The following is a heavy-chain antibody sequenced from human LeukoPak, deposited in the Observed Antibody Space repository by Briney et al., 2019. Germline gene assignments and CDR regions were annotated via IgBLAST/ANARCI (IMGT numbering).Heavy chain of an antibody. CDR1: GFTFSNYA. CDR2: ISDSGGNT. J-gene: IGHJ4*02. V-gene: IGHV3-23*01. Sequence: GGSLRLSGAASGFTFSNYAVGWVRQAPGRGLEWVSTISDSGGNTYHADSVKGRFTISRDNSKNTVYLQMNSLRAEDTAVYYCAKGNTGSFYSASDYWGQGTLVTVSS. D-gene: IGHD2-15*01. CDR3: AKGNTGSFYSASDY.